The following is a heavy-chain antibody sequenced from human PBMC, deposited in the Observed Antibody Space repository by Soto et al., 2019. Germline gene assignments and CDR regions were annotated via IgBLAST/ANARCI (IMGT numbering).Heavy chain of an antibody. D-gene: IGHD3-10*01. CDR2: IWFDGSSK. CDR3: ARRDSAGSGGYFGLFDS. Sequence: QVQLVESGGGVVQPGKSLRLSCAASGFSFNNYGMHWVRQAPGKGLEWVAFIWFDGSSKYYADSVKGRFTISRENSTSTLYLQMDSLRADDTALYYCARRDSAGSGGYFGLFDSWGQGTLVTVSS. V-gene: IGHV3-33*01. J-gene: IGHJ4*02. CDR1: GFSFNNYG.